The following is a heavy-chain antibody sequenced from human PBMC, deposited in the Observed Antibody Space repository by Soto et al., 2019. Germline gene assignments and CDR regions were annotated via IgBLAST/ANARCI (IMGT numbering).Heavy chain of an antibody. CDR1: GYTFSFDY. CDR3: AKGRRNTF. V-gene: IGHV1-46*01. CDR2: INPDGGAT. Sequence: QVQLLQSGAEVKKPGASVKISCKASGYTFSFDYLNWVRQAPGQGLEWMGKINPDGGATTYAQSSQGRVSIPSDASTGTVYMELSSLTSDDTAVYYCAKGRRNTFWGQGTLVSVSS. D-gene: IGHD1-1*01. J-gene: IGHJ4*02.